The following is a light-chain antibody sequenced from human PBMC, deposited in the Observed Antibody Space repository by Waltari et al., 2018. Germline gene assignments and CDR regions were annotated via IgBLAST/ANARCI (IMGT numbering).Light chain of an antibody. CDR1: QSVLYNSNNKNY. V-gene: IGKV4-1*01. CDR2: WAS. J-gene: IGKJ2*01. Sequence: DIVMTQSPDSLAVSLGERATLHCKSSQSVLYNSNNKNYLAWYQQKPGQPPNLLIYWASTRESGVPDRFSGSGSGTDFTLTISSLQAEDVAVYYCQHYFSIQPHTFGQGTKLEIK. CDR3: QHYFSIQPHT.